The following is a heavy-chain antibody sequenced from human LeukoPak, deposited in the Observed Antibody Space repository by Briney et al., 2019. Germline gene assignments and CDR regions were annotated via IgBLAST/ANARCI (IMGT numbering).Heavy chain of an antibody. D-gene: IGHD3-3*01. CDR1: GGSISSSTYY. V-gene: IGHV4-39*07. CDR3: ASNYELVPRRVDY. Sequence: SETLSFTCTVSGGSISSSTYYWGWIRRPPGKGLEWIGSIYYSGSTSHYNPSLKSRVTISIDTSKNQFSLRLTSVTAADTAVYYCASNYELVPRRVDYWGQGTLVTVSS. CDR2: IYYSGST. J-gene: IGHJ4*02.